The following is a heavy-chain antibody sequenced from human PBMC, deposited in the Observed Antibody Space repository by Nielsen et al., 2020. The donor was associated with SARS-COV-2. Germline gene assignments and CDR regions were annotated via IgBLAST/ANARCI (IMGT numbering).Heavy chain of an antibody. Sequence: SVKVSCKASENTFTDRYVHWVRQTPGQGLEWMAWVTPFNGNTKYAQQLQDRVTVTKDRSLRTVYMELSSLKIEDTGTYYCATARDFYAALDVWGQGTAVTVSS. D-gene: IGHD2/OR15-2a*01. CDR2: VTPFNGNT. J-gene: IGHJ6*02. V-gene: IGHV1-45*01. CDR3: ATARDFYAALDV. CDR1: ENTFTDRY.